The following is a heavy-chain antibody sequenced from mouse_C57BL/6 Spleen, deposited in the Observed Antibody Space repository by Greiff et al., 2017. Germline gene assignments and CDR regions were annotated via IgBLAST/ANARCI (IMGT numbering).Heavy chain of an antibody. CDR1: GFTFSDYY. CDR3: ARGRPPDY. J-gene: IGHJ2*01. Sequence: EVKLVESEGGLVQPGSSMKLSCTASGFTFSDYYMAWVRQVPEKGLEWVANINYDGSSTYYLDSLKSRFIISRDNAKNILYLQMSSLKSEDTATYYCARGRPPDYWGQGTTLTVSS. V-gene: IGHV5-16*01. CDR2: INYDGSST.